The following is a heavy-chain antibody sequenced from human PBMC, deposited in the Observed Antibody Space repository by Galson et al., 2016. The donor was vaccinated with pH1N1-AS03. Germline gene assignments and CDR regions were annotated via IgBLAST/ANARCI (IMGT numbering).Heavy chain of an antibody. J-gene: IGHJ6*02. D-gene: IGHD1-26*01. CDR1: GYIFTGFY. V-gene: IGHV1-2*04. Sequence: SVKVSCKASGYIFTGFYVHWVRQAPGQGLEWMGWINPNSGVTNYAQKLQAWVTMTGDTSISTAYMELYGLKSDDTAVYYCARDPRGPCSSATCPTTYYFGMDVWGQGTTVTVSS. CDR2: INPNSGVT. CDR3: ARDPRGPCSSATCPTTYYFGMDV.